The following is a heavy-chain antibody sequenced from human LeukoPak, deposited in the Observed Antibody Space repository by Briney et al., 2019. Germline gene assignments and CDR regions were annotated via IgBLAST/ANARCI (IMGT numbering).Heavy chain of an antibody. CDR2: IDPSDSYT. J-gene: IGHJ4*02. Sequence: GESLKISCKGSGYSFTSYWISWVRQMPGKGLEWMGRIDPSDSYTNYSPPFQGHVTISADKSISTAYLQWSSLKASDTAMYYCARSNYYYDSSGYDFDYWGQGTLVTVSS. V-gene: IGHV5-10-1*01. CDR3: ARSNYYYDSSGYDFDY. CDR1: GYSFTSYW. D-gene: IGHD3-22*01.